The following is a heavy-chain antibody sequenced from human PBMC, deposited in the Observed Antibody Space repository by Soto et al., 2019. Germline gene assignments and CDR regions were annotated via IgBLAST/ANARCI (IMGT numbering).Heavy chain of an antibody. CDR1: GFTVSSNY. CDR3: AREHCSGRVCYGKVQH. CDR2: IYSGGDT. D-gene: IGHD2-15*01. J-gene: IGHJ1*01. V-gene: IGHV3-53*02. Sequence: EVQLVETGGGLIQPGGSLRLSCVASGFTVSSNYMSWVRQAPGKGLEWVSVIYSGGDTYYADSVKGRFTISRDNPKNTLFLQMNTLRAEDTAVYYCAREHCSGRVCYGKVQHWGQGTLVTVSS.